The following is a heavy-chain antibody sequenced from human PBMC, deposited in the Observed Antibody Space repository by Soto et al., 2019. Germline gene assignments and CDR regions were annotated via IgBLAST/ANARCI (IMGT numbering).Heavy chain of an antibody. J-gene: IGHJ5*01. CDR3: ARKGGVKFDTTWYVWFDS. Sequence: HPGGSLRISCAASGFTFITSWMGWVRQAPGKGLEWVGNINQDGSETYYVDSVKDRFTISRDNGKNSVFLQMNSLGVEDTAVYYCARKGGVKFDTTWYVWFDSRGQGTLVTVSS. V-gene: IGHV3-7*03. CDR2: INQDGSET. D-gene: IGHD6-13*01. CDR1: GFTFITSW.